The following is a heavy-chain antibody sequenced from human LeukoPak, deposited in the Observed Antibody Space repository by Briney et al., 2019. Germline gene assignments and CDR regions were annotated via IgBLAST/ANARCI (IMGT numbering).Heavy chain of an antibody. D-gene: IGHD6-6*01. Sequence: PGVYLRFSSAASGFTFSGNTMSRVRPAPGHGLVWFSATSGSDGSTYYADHVKVRLTISTDNSKNTLYLQMNSLRAEDTAVYYCAKAVSTQYSSSIGDYWGQGTLVTVSS. J-gene: IGHJ4*02. CDR3: AKAVSTQYSSSIGDY. CDR2: TSGSDGST. V-gene: IGHV3-23*01. CDR1: GFTFSGNT.